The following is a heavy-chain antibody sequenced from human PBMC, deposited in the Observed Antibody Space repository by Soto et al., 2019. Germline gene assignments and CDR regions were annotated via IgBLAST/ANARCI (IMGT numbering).Heavy chain of an antibody. D-gene: IGHD3-16*01. J-gene: IGHJ2*01. CDR3: ARALFTLGRRYLDP. Sequence: SETLSLTCTVSGGTISSYYWSWIRQHPGKGLEWIGNIYYTGSTNYNPSLKSRVTISVDTSKNQFSLKLSSVTAADTAVYYCARALFTLGRRYLDPWGRGTLVTVSS. CDR2: IYYTGST. V-gene: IGHV4-59*12. CDR1: GGTISSYY.